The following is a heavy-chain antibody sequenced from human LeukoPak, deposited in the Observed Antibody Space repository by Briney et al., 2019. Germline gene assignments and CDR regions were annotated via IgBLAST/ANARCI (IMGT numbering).Heavy chain of an antibody. Sequence: GGSLRLSCAASGFTFSSYSMNWVRQAPGKGLEWVSYISNSGILYADSVKGRFTISRDNARKSLYLQMYSLRAEDTAVYYCAIIGCYRGVCDFDVWGQGTMVAISS. CDR3: AIIGCYRGVCDFDV. V-gene: IGHV3-48*01. CDR2: ISNSGI. D-gene: IGHD2-21*01. CDR1: GFTFSSYS. J-gene: IGHJ3*01.